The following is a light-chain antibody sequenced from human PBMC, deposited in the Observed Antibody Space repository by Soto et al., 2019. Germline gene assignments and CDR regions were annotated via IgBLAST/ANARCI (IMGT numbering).Light chain of an antibody. V-gene: IGLV2-11*01. CDR2: AVI. CDR3: CSYAASFWV. J-gene: IGLJ3*02. Sequence: QSVLTQPRSVSGSPGQSVTISCAGTSNDVTAYNYVSWYQQHPGKAPKLIIYAVIKRPSGVPDRFSGSKSGNTASLTISGLQTEDEADYYCCSYAASFWVFGGGTKLTVL. CDR1: SNDVTAYNY.